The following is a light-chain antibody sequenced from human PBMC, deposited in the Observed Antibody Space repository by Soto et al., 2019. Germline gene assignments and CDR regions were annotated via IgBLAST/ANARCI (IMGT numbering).Light chain of an antibody. Sequence: QSALTQPASVSGSTGQSITISCTGTSSDVGGYNDVSWYQQHPGKAPKLMIYDVSNRPSGVSNRFSGSKSGNTASLTISGLQAEDEADYYCSSYTSSSTLYVFGTGTKVTVL. V-gene: IGLV2-14*01. CDR2: DVS. J-gene: IGLJ1*01. CDR3: SSYTSSSTLYV. CDR1: SSDVGGYND.